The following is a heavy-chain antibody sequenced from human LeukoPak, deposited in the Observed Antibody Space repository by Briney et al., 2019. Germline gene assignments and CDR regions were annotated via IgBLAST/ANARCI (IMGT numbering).Heavy chain of an antibody. CDR3: ASCSTSCYLGYYYYYMDV. CDR1: GGTFSSYA. CDR2: IIPIFGTA. D-gene: IGHD2-2*01. J-gene: IGHJ6*03. V-gene: IGHV1-69*05. Sequence: SVKVSCKASGGTFSSYAISWVRQAPGQGLEWMGGIIPIFGTANYAQKFQGRVTITTDESTSTAYMELSSLRSEDTAVYYCASCSTSCYLGYYYYYMDVWGKGTTVTVSS.